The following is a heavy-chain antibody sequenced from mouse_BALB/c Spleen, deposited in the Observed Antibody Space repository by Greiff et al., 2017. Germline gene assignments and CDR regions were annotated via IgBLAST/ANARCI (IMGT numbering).Heavy chain of an antibody. CDR1: GFTFSSYW. CDR3: TMITTEGFAY. J-gene: IGHJ3*01. D-gene: IGHD2-4*01. V-gene: IGHV6-6*02. Sequence: DVQLQESGGGLVQPGGSMKLSCVASGFTFSSYWMSWVRQSPEKGLEWVAEIRLKSDNYATHYAESVKGKFTISSDDSKSRLYLQMNSLRAEDTGIYYCTMITTEGFAYWGQGTLVTVSA. CDR2: IRLKSDNYAT.